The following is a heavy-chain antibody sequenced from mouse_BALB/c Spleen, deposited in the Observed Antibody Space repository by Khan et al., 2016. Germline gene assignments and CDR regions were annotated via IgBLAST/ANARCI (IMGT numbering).Heavy chain of an antibody. J-gene: IGHJ1*01. CDR1: GFTFNTYA. CDR3: VRHYYGSNWYFDV. V-gene: IGHV10-1*02. CDR2: IRSKSNNYAT. Sequence: EVELVESGGGLVQPKGSLKLSCAASGFTFNTYAMNWVRQAPGKGLEWVARIRSKSNNYATYYADSVKDRFTISRDDSQSMLYLQMNNLTTEDTAMYYCVRHYYGSNWYFDVWGAGTTVTVSS. D-gene: IGHD1-1*01.